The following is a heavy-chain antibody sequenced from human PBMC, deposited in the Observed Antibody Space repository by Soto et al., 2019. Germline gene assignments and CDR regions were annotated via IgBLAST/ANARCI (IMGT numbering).Heavy chain of an antibody. CDR1: GYTFTSYA. D-gene: IGHD3-10*01. CDR3: SYPSAFSYGMDV. J-gene: IGHJ6*02. Sequence: QVQLVQSGAEVKKPGASVKVSCKASGYTFTSYAMHWVRQSTGQRLEWMGWINAGNGNTKYSQKFQGRVTITRDTSASTAYMELSSLRSEDTAVYYCSYPSAFSYGMDVWGQGTTVTVSS. CDR2: INAGNGNT. V-gene: IGHV1-3*01.